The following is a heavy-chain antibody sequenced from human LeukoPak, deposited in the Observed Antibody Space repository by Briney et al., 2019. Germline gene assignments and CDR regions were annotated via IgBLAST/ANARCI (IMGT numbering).Heavy chain of an antibody. CDR3: AKTSGGNY. J-gene: IGHJ4*02. D-gene: IGHD4-23*01. CDR1: GFTFSNYA. V-gene: IGHV3-23*01. CDR2: ISGGGSST. Sequence: GGSLRLSCAASGFTFSNYAMTWVRQAPGKGLEWVSTISGGGSSTYYADSVKGRFTISRDNSKDTLFLQMNSLRAEDTAVYYCAKTSGGNYWGQGTLVTVSS.